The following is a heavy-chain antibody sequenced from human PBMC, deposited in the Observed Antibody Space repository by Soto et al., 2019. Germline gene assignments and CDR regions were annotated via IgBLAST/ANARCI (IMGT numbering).Heavy chain of an antibody. Sequence: GSLKISCKGSGYSFTSYWIAWVRQMPGKGLEWMGIIYPGDHETRYSPSFHGKVTISADKSINTAYLQWNSLEASDTAFYFCARSPRSSPYFDYWGQGALVSVSS. CDR3: ARSPRSSPYFDY. CDR2: IYPGDHET. V-gene: IGHV5-51*01. CDR1: GYSFTSYW. D-gene: IGHD6-13*01. J-gene: IGHJ4*02.